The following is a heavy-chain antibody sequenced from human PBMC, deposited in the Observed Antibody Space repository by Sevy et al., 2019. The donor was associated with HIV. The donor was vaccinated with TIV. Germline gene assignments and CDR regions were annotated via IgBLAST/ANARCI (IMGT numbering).Heavy chain of an antibody. Sequence: GGSLRLSCTASGFTFDDYAIHWVRQAPGKGLERVSSINWNSNNMGYADSVKGRFTISRDNAKNSLYLLMNSLRIEDTAFYYCAKGIGTEGYNGWISGFDDWGQGTLVTVSS. CDR2: INWNSNNM. CDR1: GFTFDDYA. CDR3: AKGIGTEGYNGWISGFDD. D-gene: IGHD3-10*01. V-gene: IGHV3-9*01. J-gene: IGHJ4*02.